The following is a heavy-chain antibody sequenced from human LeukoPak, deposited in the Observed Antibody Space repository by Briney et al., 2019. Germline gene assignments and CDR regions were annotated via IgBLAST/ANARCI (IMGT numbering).Heavy chain of an antibody. D-gene: IGHD3-10*01. CDR1: GFTFSSYS. V-gene: IGHV3-21*01. CDR2: ISSSSSYI. CDR3: ARDRGTAFDY. Sequence: PGGSLRLSCAASGFTFSSYSMNWVRQAPGKGLEWGSSISSSSSYIYYADSVKGRFTISRDNAKNSLDLHMIRLRAEDTAVYYCARDRGTAFDYWGQGTLVTVTS. J-gene: IGHJ4*02.